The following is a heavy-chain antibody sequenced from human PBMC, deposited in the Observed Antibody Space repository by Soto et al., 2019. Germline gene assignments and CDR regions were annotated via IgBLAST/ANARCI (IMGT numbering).Heavy chain of an antibody. CDR3: ARDQSALLRAFDI. V-gene: IGHV3-64*01. J-gene: IGHJ3*02. CDR2: ISSNVGST. CDR1: GFTFSSYA. D-gene: IGHD2-21*01. Sequence: EVQLVESGGGLVQPGGSLRLSCAASGFTFSSYAMHWVRQAPGKGLEYVSAISSNVGSTYYANSVKGRFTISRDNSKNTLYLQMGSLRADDMAVYYCARDQSALLRAFDIWGQGTMVNVSS.